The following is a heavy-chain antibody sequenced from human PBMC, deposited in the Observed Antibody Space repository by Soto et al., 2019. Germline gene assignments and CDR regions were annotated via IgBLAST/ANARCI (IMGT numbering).Heavy chain of an antibody. CDR1: GFTFDDYA. CDR2: ISWNSGSI. D-gene: IGHD6-19*01. J-gene: IGHJ4*02. CDR3: AKDRGLVLSFYFDY. Sequence: EVQLVESGGGLVQPGRSLRLSCAASGFTFDDYAMHWVRQAPGKGLVWVSGISWNSGSIGYADSVKGRFTIPRDNAKNSLYRQMTSLRAEDTALYYCAKDRGLVLSFYFDYWGKGTLVTVSS. V-gene: IGHV3-9*01.